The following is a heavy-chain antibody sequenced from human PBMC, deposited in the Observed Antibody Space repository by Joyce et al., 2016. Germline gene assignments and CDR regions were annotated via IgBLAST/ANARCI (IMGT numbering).Heavy chain of an antibody. D-gene: IGHD3-16*01. CDR2: INPNTGAS. V-gene: IGHV1-2*07. CDR3: VRGGGVHGLKTTLPAT. J-gene: IGHJ5*02. Sequence: QVQLVQSGAEVKKPGASVKVSCKASGYTFTDHFIHWVRQAPGQGLGCMGWINPNTGASKSPRKFQGRVTMTRDTSISMASMELNSLISDDTAVYYCVRGGGVHGLKTTLPATWGQGTLVTVSS. CDR1: GYTFTDHF.